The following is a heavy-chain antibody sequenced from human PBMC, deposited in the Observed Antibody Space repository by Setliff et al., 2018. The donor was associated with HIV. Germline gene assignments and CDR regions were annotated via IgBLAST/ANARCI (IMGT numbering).Heavy chain of an antibody. V-gene: IGHV1-69*05. D-gene: IGHD3-16*01. CDR1: GGALTNYA. J-gene: IGHJ3*01. Sequence: SVKVSCKASGGALTNYALSWIRQAPGQGLEWLGGITPILGTTNYGHILRGRLTITTDDSTNTVYMDLSSLRSEDTALYYCAKESFKGDMSTAGGDGFDVWGQGTMVTVSS. CDR2: ITPILGTT. CDR3: AKESFKGDMSTAGGDGFDV.